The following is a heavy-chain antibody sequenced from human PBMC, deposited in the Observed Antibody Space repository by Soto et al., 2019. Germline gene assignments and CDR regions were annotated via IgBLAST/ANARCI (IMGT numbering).Heavy chain of an antibody. CDR3: TTTDY. D-gene: IGHD4-17*01. J-gene: IGHJ4*02. CDR2: IRDKANNYAT. Sequence: EVQLVESGGGLVQPGGSLKLSCVAPGYTFSGSSIHWVRQASGKGLEWVGRIRDKANNYATSYAASVSGRFTISRDDSKNTAYLQMNSLKTEDTAVYYCTTTDYWGRGTLVTVSS. V-gene: IGHV3-73*02. CDR1: GYTFSGSS.